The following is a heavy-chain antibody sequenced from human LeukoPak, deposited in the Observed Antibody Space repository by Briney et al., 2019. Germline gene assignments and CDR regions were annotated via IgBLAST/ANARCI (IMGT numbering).Heavy chain of an antibody. CDR1: GGSISSYY. CDR3: ARLPLIAGVTNGY. Sequence: SETLSLTCTVSGGSISSYYWSWIRQPPGKGLEWIGYIYYSGSTNYNPSLKSRVTISVDTSKNQFSLKLSSVTAADTAVYYCARLPLIAGVTNGYWGQGTLVTVSS. CDR2: IYYSGST. D-gene: IGHD2-8*01. J-gene: IGHJ4*02. V-gene: IGHV4-59*01.